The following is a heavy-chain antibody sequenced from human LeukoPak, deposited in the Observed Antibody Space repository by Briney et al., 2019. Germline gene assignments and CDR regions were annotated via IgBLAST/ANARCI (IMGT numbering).Heavy chain of an antibody. D-gene: IGHD6-19*01. CDR1: GDSISSSNW. J-gene: IGHJ4*02. CDR3: ARNSMGRPGYSSGWYRGKDY. V-gene: IGHV4-4*02. CDR2: IYHSGST. Sequence: TASETLSLTCAVSGDSISSSNWWSWVRQPPGKGLEWIGEIYHSGSTNYNPSLKSRVTISVDKSKNQFSLKLSSVTAADTAVYYCARNSMGRPGYSSGWYRGKDYWGQGTLVTVSS.